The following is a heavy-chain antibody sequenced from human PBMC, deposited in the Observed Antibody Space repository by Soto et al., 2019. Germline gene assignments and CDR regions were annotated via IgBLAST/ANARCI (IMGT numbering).Heavy chain of an antibody. D-gene: IGHD5-12*01. J-gene: IGHJ3*02. CDR2: IIPISGKA. Sequence: QVQLVQSGAEVKKPGSSVKVSCKAYGDTFTIFAISWVRQAPGQGLEWMGGIIPISGKATYAQRFQDRVTITADEATSTVYMEVSSLRSEDTAVYHCARRLCGYSASDGSGAFDIWGQGTMVTVSS. CDR3: ARRLCGYSASDGSGAFDI. V-gene: IGHV1-69*01. CDR1: GDTFTIFA.